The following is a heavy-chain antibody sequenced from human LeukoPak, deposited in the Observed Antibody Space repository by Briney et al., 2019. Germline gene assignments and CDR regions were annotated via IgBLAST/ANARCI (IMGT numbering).Heavy chain of an antibody. CDR1: GFTFSNAW. CDR2: IKEDGSEK. V-gene: IGHV3-7*04. J-gene: IGHJ3*01. CDR3: ARDPYTRGFGAFDV. Sequence: GGSLRLSCAASGFTFSNAWMTWVRQAPGPGLEWVANIKEDGSEKAYVDSLKGRFTISRDNAKNALYLQMNSLRVEDTAVYYCARDPYTRGFGAFDVWGQGTMVTVSS. D-gene: IGHD2-2*02.